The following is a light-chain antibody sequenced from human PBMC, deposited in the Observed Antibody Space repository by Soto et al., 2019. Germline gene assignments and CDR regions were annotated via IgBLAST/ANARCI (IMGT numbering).Light chain of an antibody. V-gene: IGKV3-15*01. Sequence: EIVMTQSPATLSVSPGERASLSCRASQSVGSNLASYQQTAGQAPRLLIYGASTRATGIPARFSGSGSGTEFTLTISSLQSEDFAVYSCQQYTNWPYTFGQGTKLEIK. CDR3: QQYTNWPYT. CDR2: GAS. J-gene: IGKJ2*01. CDR1: QSVGSN.